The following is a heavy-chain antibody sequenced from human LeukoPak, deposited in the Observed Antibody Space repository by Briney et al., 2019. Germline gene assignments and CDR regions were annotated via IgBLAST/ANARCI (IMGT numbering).Heavy chain of an antibody. V-gene: IGHV3-48*01. CDR3: ASHAVAGASLKHDY. CDR1: RFTFSIFA. D-gene: IGHD6-19*01. CDR2: ISSSSSTI. Sequence: GGSLRLSCAASRFTFSIFAMNWVRQAPGKGLEWLSYISSSSSTIYYADSVKGRFTISRDNAKNSLYLQLNSLRPEDTGLYYCASHAVAGASLKHDYWGQGTLVTASS. J-gene: IGHJ4*02.